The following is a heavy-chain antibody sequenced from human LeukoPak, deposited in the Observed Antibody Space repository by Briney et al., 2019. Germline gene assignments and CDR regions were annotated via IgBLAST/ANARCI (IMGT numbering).Heavy chain of an antibody. CDR2: ISSSGSYI. CDR3: ASAGTEMRYCSSTSCTYWFDP. D-gene: IGHD2-2*01. V-gene: IGHV3-21*01. Sequence: GGSLRLSCTASGFTFSSYSMNWVRQAPGKGLEWVSSISSSGSYIYYADSVKGRFTISRDNAKNSLYLQMNSLRAEDTAVYYSASAGTEMRYCSSTSCTYWFDPWGQGTLLTVSS. CDR1: GFTFSSYS. J-gene: IGHJ5*02.